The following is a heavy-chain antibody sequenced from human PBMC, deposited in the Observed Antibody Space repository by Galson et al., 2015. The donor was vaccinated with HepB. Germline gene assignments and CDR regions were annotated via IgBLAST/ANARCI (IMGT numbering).Heavy chain of an antibody. Sequence: LRLSCAVSGFTFSSYAMSWVRQAPGKGLEWVSIISDSGGSTYYADSVKGRFTISRDNSKNTLYLQIHSLTAEDTAVYHCAKSGPSSSWHLPFDYWGLGTLITVSS. D-gene: IGHD6-13*01. CDR1: GFTFSSYA. J-gene: IGHJ4*02. CDR3: AKSGPSSSWHLPFDY. V-gene: IGHV3-23*01. CDR2: ISDSGGST.